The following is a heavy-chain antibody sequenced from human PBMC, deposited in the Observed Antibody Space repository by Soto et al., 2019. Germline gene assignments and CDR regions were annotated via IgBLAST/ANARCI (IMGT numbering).Heavy chain of an antibody. D-gene: IGHD4-4*01. CDR3: AIADDYSNYVHGIDG. J-gene: IGHJ6*02. CDR2: INPNSGGT. Sequence: ASVKVSCKTSGYTFTGYYMHWVRQAPGQGLEWMGWINPNSGGTNYAQKFQGWVTMTRDTSISTAYMELSRLRSDDTAVYYCAIADDYSNYVHGIDGWGQRTSDTVSS. CDR1: GYTFTGYY. V-gene: IGHV1-2*04.